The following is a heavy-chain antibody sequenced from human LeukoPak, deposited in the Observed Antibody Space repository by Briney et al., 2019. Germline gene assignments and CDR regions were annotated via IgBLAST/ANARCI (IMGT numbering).Heavy chain of an antibody. CDR2: ISGSGGST. CDR1: GFTFSSYA. Sequence: PGGSLRLSCAASGFTFSSYAMSWVRQAPGKGLEWVSAISGSGGSTYYADSVKGRFTISRDNSKNTLYLQMNSLRAEDTAVYYCAKRYCSSTSCRIGGVTAQDYWGQRTLVTVSS. V-gene: IGHV3-23*01. J-gene: IGHJ4*02. CDR3: AKRYCSSTSCRIGGVTAQDY. D-gene: IGHD2-2*01.